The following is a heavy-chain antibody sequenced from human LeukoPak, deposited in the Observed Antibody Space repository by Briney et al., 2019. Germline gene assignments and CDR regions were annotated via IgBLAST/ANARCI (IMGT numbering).Heavy chain of an antibody. CDR3: ARVPAALYYYYYVDV. D-gene: IGHD2-2*01. V-gene: IGHV1-18*01. CDR1: GGTFSSYA. J-gene: IGHJ6*03. CDR2: ISAYNGNT. Sequence: WASVKVSCKASGGTFSSYAISWVRQAPGQGLEWMGWISAYNGNTNCAQKLQGRVTMTTDTSTSTAYMELRSLRSDDTAVYYCARVPAALYYYYYVDVWGKGTTVTVSS.